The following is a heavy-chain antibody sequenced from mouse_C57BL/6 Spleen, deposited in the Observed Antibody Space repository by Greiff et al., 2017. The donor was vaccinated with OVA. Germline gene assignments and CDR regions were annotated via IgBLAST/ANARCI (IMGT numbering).Heavy chain of an antibody. D-gene: IGHD2-5*01. J-gene: IGHJ4*01. CDR2: IWRGGST. V-gene: IGHV2-5*01. Sequence: VMLVESGPGLVQPSQSLSITCTVSGFSLTSYGVHWVRQSPGKGLEWLGVIWRGGSTDYNAAFMSRLSITKDNSKSQVFFKMNSLQADDTAIYYCAKMDYSNSYAMDYWGQGTSVTVSS. CDR1: GFSLTSYG. CDR3: AKMDYSNSYAMDY.